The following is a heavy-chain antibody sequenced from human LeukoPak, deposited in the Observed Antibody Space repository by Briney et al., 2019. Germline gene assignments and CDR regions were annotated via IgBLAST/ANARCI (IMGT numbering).Heavy chain of an antibody. CDR3: AKEFSGYDFFVY. CDR1: GFTFSSYG. J-gene: IGHJ4*02. D-gene: IGHD5-12*01. CDR2: ISYDGSNK. Sequence: GGSLRLSCAASGFTFSSYGMHWVRQAPGKGLEWVAVISYDGSNKYYADSVKGRFTISRDNAKNTLYLQMNSLRAEDTAVYYCAKEFSGYDFFVYWGQGTLVTGSS. V-gene: IGHV3-30*18.